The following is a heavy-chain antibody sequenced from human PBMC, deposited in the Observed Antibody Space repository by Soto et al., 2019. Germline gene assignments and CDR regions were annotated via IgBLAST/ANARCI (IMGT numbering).Heavy chain of an antibody. V-gene: IGHV3-30*03. D-gene: IGHD6-13*01. CDR3: ARRGPGTYFDY. CDR1: GFTFSSYG. J-gene: IGHJ4*02. CDR2: ITYDGSNK. Sequence: PGGSLRLSCAASGFTFSSYGMHWVRQAPGKGLEWVAVITYDGSNKYYADSVKGRFTISRDNSKNTLYLQMNSLRAEDTAAYYCARRGPGTYFDYWGQGTLVTVSS.